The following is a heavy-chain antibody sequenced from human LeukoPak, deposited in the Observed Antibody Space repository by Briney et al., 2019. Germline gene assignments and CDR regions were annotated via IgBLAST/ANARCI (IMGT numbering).Heavy chain of an antibody. Sequence: PSETLSLTCAVSGYSISSGYYWGWIRQPPGKGLEWIGSIYHSGSTYYNPSLKSRVTISVDTSKNQFSLKLSSVTAADTAVYYCARINSESYYVGHFQHWGQGTLVTVSS. D-gene: IGHD1-26*01. J-gene: IGHJ1*01. V-gene: IGHV4-38-2*01. CDR2: IYHSGST. CDR3: ARINSESYYVGHFQH. CDR1: GYSISSGYY.